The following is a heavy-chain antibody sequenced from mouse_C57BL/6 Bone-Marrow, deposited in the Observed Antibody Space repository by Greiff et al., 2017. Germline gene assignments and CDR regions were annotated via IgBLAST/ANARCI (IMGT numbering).Heavy chain of an antibody. CDR2: ISGGGGNT. D-gene: IGHD2-3*01. Sequence: DVKLVESGGGLVKPGGSLKLSCAASGFTFSSYTMSWVRQTPEKRLEWVATISGGGGNTNYPASVQGRFTISRGNAKNTLYLQMSSLRSEDTALSYCAREVDDGYCRYAMDYWGQGTSVTVSS. CDR3: AREVDDGYCRYAMDY. V-gene: IGHV5-9*01. J-gene: IGHJ4*01. CDR1: GFTFSSYT.